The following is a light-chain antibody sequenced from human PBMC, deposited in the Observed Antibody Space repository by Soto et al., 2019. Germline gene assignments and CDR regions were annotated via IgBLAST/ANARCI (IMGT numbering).Light chain of an antibody. Sequence: EIVLTQSPDTLSLSPGERATLSCWASQSVSNNLAWYQQKPGQAPRLLIFGASSRATSIPDRFSGSGSGTDFTLTISRLEPEDFAVYYCQQYGSSPPRTFGQGTKVEIK. CDR3: QQYGSSPPRT. CDR1: QSVSNN. CDR2: GAS. J-gene: IGKJ1*01. V-gene: IGKV3-20*01.